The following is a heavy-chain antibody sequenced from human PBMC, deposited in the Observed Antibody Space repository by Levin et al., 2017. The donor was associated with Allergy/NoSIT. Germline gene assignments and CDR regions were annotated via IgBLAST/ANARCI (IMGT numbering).Heavy chain of an antibody. CDR1: GGTFSSYA. V-gene: IGHV1-69*06. CDR3: ARDNWNYEKDWFDP. D-gene: IGHD1-7*01. CDR2: IIPIFGTA. J-gene: IGHJ5*02. Sequence: SVKVSCKASGGTFSSYAISWVRQAPGQGLEWMGGIIPIFGTANYAQKFQGRVTITADKSTSTAYMELSSLRSEDTAVYYCARDNWNYEKDWFDPWGQGTLVTVSS.